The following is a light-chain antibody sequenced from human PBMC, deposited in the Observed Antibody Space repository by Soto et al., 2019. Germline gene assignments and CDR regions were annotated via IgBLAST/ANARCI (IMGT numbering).Light chain of an antibody. V-gene: IGLV1-51*02. J-gene: IGLJ1*01. CDR1: SSTTGNNY. CDR2: END. Sequence: QSVLTQPPLVSAAPGQKVTISCSGSSSTTGNNYVSWYQQLPGTAPKLLIYENDKRPSGIPDRFSGSKSGTSATLDITGLQTGDEADYYCATWDSSLSTGVFGTGTKLTVL. CDR3: ATWDSSLSTGV.